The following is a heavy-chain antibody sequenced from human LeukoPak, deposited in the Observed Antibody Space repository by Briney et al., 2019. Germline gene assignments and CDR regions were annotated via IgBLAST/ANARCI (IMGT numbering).Heavy chain of an antibody. V-gene: IGHV3-74*01. CDR3: ARASSDILTGFWFDP. D-gene: IGHD3-9*01. J-gene: IGHJ5*02. CDR1: GFTFSSYW. Sequence: PGGFLRLSCAASGFTFSSYWMHWVRQAPGKGLVWVSRINSDGSSTSYADSVKGRFTISRDNAKNTLYLQMNSLRAEDTAVYYCARASSDILTGFWFDPWGQGTLVTVSS. CDR2: INSDGSST.